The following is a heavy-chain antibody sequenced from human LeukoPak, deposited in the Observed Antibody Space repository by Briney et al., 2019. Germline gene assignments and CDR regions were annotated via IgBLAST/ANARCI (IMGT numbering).Heavy chain of an antibody. CDR3: AIKRANYYDSSGFSSDAFDI. CDR1: GYTFTSYY. J-gene: IGHJ3*02. Sequence: ASVKVSCKASGYTFTSYYMHWVRQAPGQGLEWMGIINPSGGSTSYAQKFQGRVTMTRDMSTSTVYMELSSLRSEDTAVYYCAIKRANYYDSSGFSSDAFDIWGQGTMVTVSS. D-gene: IGHD3-22*01. CDR2: INPSGGST. V-gene: IGHV1-46*01.